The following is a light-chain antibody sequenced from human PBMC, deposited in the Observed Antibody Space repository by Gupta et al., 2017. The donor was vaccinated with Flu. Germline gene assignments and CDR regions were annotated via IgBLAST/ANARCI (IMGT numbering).Light chain of an antibody. CDR2: EVS. Sequence: QSALTQPASVPGSPGPSITISCTGTSSDVGGYNYVSWYQQHPGKAPKLIIYEVSHRPAGVSNRFSGSKSGNTASLTISGLKAEDEADDYGSSDTTSSTLVFGGGTKVTVL. V-gene: IGLV2-14*01. CDR3: SSDTTSSTLV. CDR1: SSDVGGYNY. J-gene: IGLJ3*02.